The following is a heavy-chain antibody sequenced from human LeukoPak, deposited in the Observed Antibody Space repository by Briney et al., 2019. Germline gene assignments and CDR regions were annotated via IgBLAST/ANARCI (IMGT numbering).Heavy chain of an antibody. CDR2: IYYSGST. J-gene: IGHJ4*02. CDR3: AREPSSSWPLDY. V-gene: IGHV4-39*07. D-gene: IGHD6-13*01. Sequence: SETLSLTCTVSGGSISSSSYYWGWIRQPPGKGLEWIGSIYYSGSTYYNPSLKSRVTISVDTSKNQFSLKLSSVTAADTAVYYCAREPSSSWPLDYWGQGTLVTVSS. CDR1: GGSISSSSYY.